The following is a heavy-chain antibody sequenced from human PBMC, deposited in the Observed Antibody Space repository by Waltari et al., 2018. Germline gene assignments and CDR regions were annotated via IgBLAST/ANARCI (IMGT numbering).Heavy chain of an antibody. D-gene: IGHD6-19*01. CDR2: SDRIGIT. CDR1: GFTVRSNF. J-gene: IGHJ5*01. CDR3: AKYSPSHNMGWYLLES. Sequence: EVQLVESGGNWIQPGGSLRLSCAASGFTVRSNFISWVRQASGKGLECVSISDRIGITFYEDSVKGRFTISRDVLNNMIYLEMNSLRADDTAVYYCAKYSPSHNMGWYLLESCGPGILFTVSS. V-gene: IGHV3-53*01.